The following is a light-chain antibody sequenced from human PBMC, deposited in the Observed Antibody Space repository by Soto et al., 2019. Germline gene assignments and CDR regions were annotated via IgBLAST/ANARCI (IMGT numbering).Light chain of an antibody. J-gene: IGLJ3*02. Sequence: ISCTGSSSNIGAGYNVHWYQQLPGTAPKLLIYGNSNRPSGVPDRFSGSKSGTSASLAITGLQAEDEADYYCQSYDSSLSGWVFGGGTKLTVL. V-gene: IGLV1-40*01. CDR2: GNS. CDR1: SSNIGAGYN. CDR3: QSYDSSLSGWV.